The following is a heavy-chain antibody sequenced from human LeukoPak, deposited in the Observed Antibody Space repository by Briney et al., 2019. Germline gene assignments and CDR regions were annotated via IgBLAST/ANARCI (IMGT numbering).Heavy chain of an antibody. J-gene: IGHJ5*02. CDR1: GGSISSSSYY. CDR2: IYYSGTT. CDR3: ARGLRLTTIFS. V-gene: IGHV4-39*07. D-gene: IGHD3-3*01. Sequence: PSETLSLTCTVSGGSISSSSYYWGWIRQPPGKGLEWIGSIYYSGTTYYNPSLKSRVTISVDTSKNQFSLKLSSVTAADTAVYYCARGLRLTTIFSWGQGTLVTVSS.